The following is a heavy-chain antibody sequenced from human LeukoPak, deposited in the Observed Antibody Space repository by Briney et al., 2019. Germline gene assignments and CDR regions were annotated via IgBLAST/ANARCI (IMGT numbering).Heavy chain of an antibody. CDR1: GGSISNYY. Sequence: SETLSLTCTVSGGSISNYYWSWIRQPPGKGLEWIGYIYYSGSTYYNPSLKSRVTISVDTSKNQFSLKLSSVTAADTAVYYCARGRAYSGYDFDYWGQGTLVTVSS. CDR2: IYYSGST. J-gene: IGHJ4*02. V-gene: IGHV4-59*06. D-gene: IGHD5-12*01. CDR3: ARGRAYSGYDFDY.